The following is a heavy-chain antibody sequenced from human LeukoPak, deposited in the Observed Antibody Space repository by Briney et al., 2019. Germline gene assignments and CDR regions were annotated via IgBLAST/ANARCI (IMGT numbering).Heavy chain of an antibody. D-gene: IGHD6-19*01. CDR3: ARARAQQWLVHGWAFDI. CDR1: GYTFTGYY. Sequence: GASVKVSCKASGYTFTGYYMHWVRQAPGQGLEWMGWINPNSGGTNYAQKFQGRVTMTRDTSISTAYTELSRLRSDDTAVYYCARARAQQWLVHGWAFDIWGQGTMVTVSS. V-gene: IGHV1-2*02. J-gene: IGHJ3*02. CDR2: INPNSGGT.